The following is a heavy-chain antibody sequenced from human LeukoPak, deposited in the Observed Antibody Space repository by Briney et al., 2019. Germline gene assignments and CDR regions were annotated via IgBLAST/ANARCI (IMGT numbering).Heavy chain of an antibody. V-gene: IGHV1-18*01. CDR3: ARSHSSGWYLYYYYYGMDV. Sequence: ASVKVSCKASGYTFTSYGISWVRQAPGHRLEWMGWISAYNGNTNYAQKLQGRVTMTTDTSTSTAYMELRSLRSDDTAVYYCARSHSSGWYLYYYYYGMDVWGQGTTVTVSS. CDR2: ISAYNGNT. J-gene: IGHJ6*02. D-gene: IGHD6-19*01. CDR1: GYTFTSYG.